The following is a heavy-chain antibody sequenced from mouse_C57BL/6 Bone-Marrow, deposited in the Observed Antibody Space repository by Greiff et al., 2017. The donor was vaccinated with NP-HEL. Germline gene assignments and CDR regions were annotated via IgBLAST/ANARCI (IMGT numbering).Heavy chain of an antibody. J-gene: IGHJ2*01. D-gene: IGHD2-4*01. CDR2: INPNNGGT. Sequence: VQLQQSGPELVKPGASVKMSCKASGYTFTDYYMHWVKQSHGKSLEWIGYINPNNGGTSYNQKFKGKATLTVNKSSSTAYMELRSLTSEDSAVYYCASYYDYDGYYFDYWGQGTTLTVSS. V-gene: IGHV1-22*01. CDR1: GYTFTDYY. CDR3: ASYYDYDGYYFDY.